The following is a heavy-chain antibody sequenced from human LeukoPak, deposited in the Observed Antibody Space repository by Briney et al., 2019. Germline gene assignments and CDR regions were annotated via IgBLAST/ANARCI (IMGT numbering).Heavy chain of an antibody. D-gene: IGHD3-22*01. CDR3: ARDRHYYDSSGYPDY. Sequence: SETLSLTCAVYGGSFSGYYWSWIRQPPGKGLEWIGEINHSGSTNYNPSLKSRVTMSVDTSKNQFSLKLSSVTAADTAVYYCARDRHYYDSSGYPDYWGQGTLVTVSS. J-gene: IGHJ4*02. V-gene: IGHV4-34*01. CDR1: GGSFSGYY. CDR2: INHSGST.